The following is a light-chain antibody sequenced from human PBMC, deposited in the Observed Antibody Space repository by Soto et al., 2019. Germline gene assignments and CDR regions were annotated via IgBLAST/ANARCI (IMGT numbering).Light chain of an antibody. J-gene: IGKJ1*01. CDR1: QTISSW. CDR3: QHYNSYSEA. CDR2: KAS. Sequence: DIQITHSPATVCGCLVDRVTITCRASQTISSWLAWYQQKPGKAPKLLIYKASTLKSGVPSRFSGSGAGTEFTLTISSLQPDDFATYHCQHYNSYSEAFGQGTKV. V-gene: IGKV1-5*03.